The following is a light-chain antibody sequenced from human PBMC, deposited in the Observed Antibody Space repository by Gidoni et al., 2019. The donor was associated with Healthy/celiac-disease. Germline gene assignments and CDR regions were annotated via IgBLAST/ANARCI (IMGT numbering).Light chain of an antibody. V-gene: IGKV1-33*01. CDR1: QDISNY. Sequence: DIQMTQSPSSLSASVGDRVPITCPASQDISNYLNWYQQKPGKAPKLLSYDASNLETGVPSRFSGSGSGTDFTFTISSLQPEDIATYYCQQYDNLPLTFGGGTKVEIK. CDR3: QQYDNLPLT. CDR2: DAS. J-gene: IGKJ4*01.